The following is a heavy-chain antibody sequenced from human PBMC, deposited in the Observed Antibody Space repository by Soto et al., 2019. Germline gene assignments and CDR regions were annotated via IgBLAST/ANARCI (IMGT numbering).Heavy chain of an antibody. CDR2: IYHSGST. Sequence: QVQLQESGPGLVKPSGTLSLTCAVSGGSISSSNWWSWVRQPPGKGLEWIGEIYHSGSTNYNPSLTSGGTRSVDKSKNQFSLKLGSVTAADTAVYYCAGGRGYYVSGFDPWGQGTLVTVSS. V-gene: IGHV4-4*02. J-gene: IGHJ5*02. D-gene: IGHD4-17*01. CDR3: AGGRGYYVSGFDP. CDR1: GGSISSSNW.